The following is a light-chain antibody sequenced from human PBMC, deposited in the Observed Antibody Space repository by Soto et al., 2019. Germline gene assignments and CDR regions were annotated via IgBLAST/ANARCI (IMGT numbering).Light chain of an antibody. CDR1: RGVGGT. CDR2: DAS. J-gene: IGKJ2*01. V-gene: IGKV3-15*01. CDR3: QQYGDWPPDT. Sequence: EIVMTQSPATLSVSPGERATLSCRASRGVGGTLAWYQQKPGQPPRLLIYDASTRATGVPARFGGSGSGTEFTLTISGLQSEDFAVYYCQQYGDWPPDTFGQGTKVEI.